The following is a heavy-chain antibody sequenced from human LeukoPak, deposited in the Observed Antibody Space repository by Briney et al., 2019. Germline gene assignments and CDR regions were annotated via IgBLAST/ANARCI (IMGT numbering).Heavy chain of an antibody. CDR1: GFTFSSYW. CDR2: ISSSSSYI. D-gene: IGHD2-21*01. Sequence: GGSPRLSCAASGFTFSSYWMSWVRQAPGKGLEWVSSISSSSSYIYYADSVKGRFTISRDNAKNSLYLQMNSLRAEDTAVYYCARFTPPAYWDVWGKGTTVTVSS. V-gene: IGHV3-21*01. CDR3: ARFTPPAYWDV. J-gene: IGHJ6*04.